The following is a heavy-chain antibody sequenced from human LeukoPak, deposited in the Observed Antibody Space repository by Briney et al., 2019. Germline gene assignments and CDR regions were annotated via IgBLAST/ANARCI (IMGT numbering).Heavy chain of an antibody. J-gene: IGHJ4*02. CDR1: GFTFSSYA. V-gene: IGHV3-30-3*01. D-gene: IGHD1-26*01. CDR3: ARDPTNSGSYTQFDY. Sequence: GGSLRLSCAASGFTFSSYAMHWVRQAPGKGLEWVAVISYDGSNKYYADSVKGRFTISRDNSKNTLYLQMNSLRAEDTAVYYCARDPTNSGSYTQFDYWGQGTLVTVSS. CDR2: ISYDGSNK.